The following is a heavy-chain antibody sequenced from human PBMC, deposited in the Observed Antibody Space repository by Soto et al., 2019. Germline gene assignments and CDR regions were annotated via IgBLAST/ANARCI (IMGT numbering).Heavy chain of an antibody. V-gene: IGHV1-69*01. Sequence: QVQLVQSGAEVKKPGSSVKVSCKASGGTFSSYAISWVRQAPGQGLEWMGGIIPIFGTANYAQKFQGRVTITADESTSTAYMELSSLRSEDTAVYYCATGLDLGYCSGGSCSSSDAFDIWGQGTMVTVSS. CDR3: ATGLDLGYCSGGSCSSSDAFDI. J-gene: IGHJ3*02. CDR1: GGTFSSYA. D-gene: IGHD2-15*01. CDR2: IIPIFGTA.